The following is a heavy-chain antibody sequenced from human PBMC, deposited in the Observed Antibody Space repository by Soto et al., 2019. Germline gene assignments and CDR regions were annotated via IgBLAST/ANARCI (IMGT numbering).Heavy chain of an antibody. CDR2: ISGSGGST. V-gene: IGHV3-23*01. J-gene: IGHJ6*02. Sequence: GSLRLSCAASGFTLSSYAMSWVRQAPGKGLEWVSAISGSGGSTYYADSVKGRFTISRDNSKNTLYLQMNSLRAEDTAVYYCATAARPNYYYGMDVWGQGTTVTVSS. CDR1: GFTLSSYA. CDR3: ATAARPNYYYGMDV. D-gene: IGHD6-6*01.